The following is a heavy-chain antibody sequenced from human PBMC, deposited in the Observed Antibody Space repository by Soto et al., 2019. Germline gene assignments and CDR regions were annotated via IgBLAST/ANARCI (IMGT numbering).Heavy chain of an antibody. CDR1: GFTFSSYA. V-gene: IGHV3-30-3*01. D-gene: IGHD3-3*01. CDR3: ARGVGRITIFGVARVDAFDI. J-gene: IGHJ3*02. CDR2: ISYDGSNK. Sequence: LRLSCAASGFTFSSYAMHWVRQAPGKGLEWVAVISYDGSNKYYADSVKGRFTISRDNSKNTLYLQMNSLRAEDTAVYYCARGVGRITIFGVARVDAFDIWGQGTMVTVSS.